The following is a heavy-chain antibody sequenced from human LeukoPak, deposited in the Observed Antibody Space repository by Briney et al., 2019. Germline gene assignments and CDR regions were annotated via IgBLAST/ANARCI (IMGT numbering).Heavy chain of an antibody. V-gene: IGHV4-4*02. CDR2: IHHRGNT. CDR3: ARDQVDYGTPDHFDY. J-gene: IGHJ4*02. Sequence: SGTLSLTCVVSGGSIGSGNWWSWVRQSPGKGLEWIAEIHHRGNTNYNPSLKSRVTISVDTSKNQFSLMLTSVTAADTAVYYCARDQVDYGTPDHFDYWGKGTLVTVSS. D-gene: IGHD4/OR15-4a*01. CDR1: GGSIGSGNW.